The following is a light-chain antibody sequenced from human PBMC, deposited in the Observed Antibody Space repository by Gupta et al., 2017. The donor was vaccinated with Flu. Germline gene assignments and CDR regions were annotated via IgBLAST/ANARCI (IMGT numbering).Light chain of an antibody. CDR3: CSSAGSNGGI. CDR2: SVT. CDR1: GSGGGSYDR. Sequence: TISSPGTGSGGGSYDRLPWYQRYPGKDPMYIVCSVTNRPSGVSTRCSASKSGNTDSLTTSGLQADDDEDDYCCSSAGSNGGIFGGGTKLTVL. J-gene: IGLJ2*01. V-gene: IGLV2-23*02.